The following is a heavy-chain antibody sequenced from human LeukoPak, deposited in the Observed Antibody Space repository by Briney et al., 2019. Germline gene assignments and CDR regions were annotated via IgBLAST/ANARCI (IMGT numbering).Heavy chain of an antibody. J-gene: IGHJ6*03. CDR3: ARGASEYSYGFSLSSRYMDV. CDR1: GGSISSYY. D-gene: IGHD5-18*01. CDR2: IYYSGST. Sequence: PSETLSLTCTVSGGSISSYYWSWIRQPPGKGLEWIGYIYYSGSTNYNPSLKSRVTISVDTSRNQFSLKLSSVTAADTAVYYCARGASEYSYGFSLSSRYMDVWGKGTTVTVSS. V-gene: IGHV4-59*01.